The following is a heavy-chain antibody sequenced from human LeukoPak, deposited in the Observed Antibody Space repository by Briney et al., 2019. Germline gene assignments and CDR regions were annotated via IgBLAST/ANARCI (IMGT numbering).Heavy chain of an antibody. CDR2: MNPNSGNT. CDR1: GGTFSSYA. J-gene: IGHJ4*02. D-gene: IGHD4-17*01. V-gene: IGHV1-8*02. CDR3: ARATGPTDY. Sequence: ASVKVSCKASGGTFSSYAISWVRQAPGQGLEWMGWMNPNSGNTGYAQKFQGRVTMTRDTSISTAYMELSSLRSEDTAVYYCARATGPTDYWGQGTLVTVSS.